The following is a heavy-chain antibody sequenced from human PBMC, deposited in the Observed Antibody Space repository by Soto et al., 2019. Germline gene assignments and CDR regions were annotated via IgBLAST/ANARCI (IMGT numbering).Heavy chain of an antibody. D-gene: IGHD3-16*01. Sequence: VSLTCTVSGGSISSYYWSWIRQPPGKGLEWIGYIYYSGSTNYNPSLKSRVTISVDTSKNQFSLKLSSVTAADTAVYYCARAVAKRGVNWFEPWGQRTLVTVCS. CDR3: ARAVAKRGVNWFEP. V-gene: IGHV4-59*01. J-gene: IGHJ5*02. CDR1: GGSISSYY. CDR2: IYYSGST.